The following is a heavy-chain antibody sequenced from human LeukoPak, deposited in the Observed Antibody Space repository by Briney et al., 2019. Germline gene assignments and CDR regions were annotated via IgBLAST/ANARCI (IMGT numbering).Heavy chain of an antibody. Sequence: ASVKVSCKASGYTFTTYGISWVRQAPGQGLEWMGWISAYNGNTNYAQKLQGRVTMTTDTSTSTAYMELRSLRSDDTAVYYCARDSYDFWSGYHDYWGQGTLVTVPS. D-gene: IGHD3-3*01. CDR2: ISAYNGNT. CDR1: GYTFTTYG. CDR3: ARDSYDFWSGYHDY. J-gene: IGHJ4*02. V-gene: IGHV1-18*01.